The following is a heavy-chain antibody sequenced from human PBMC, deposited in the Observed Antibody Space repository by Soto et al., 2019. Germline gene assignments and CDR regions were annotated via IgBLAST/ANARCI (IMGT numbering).Heavy chain of an antibody. J-gene: IGHJ5*02. Sequence: SETLSLTCAVYGGSFSGYYWSWIRQPPGKGLEWIGEINHSGSTNYNPSLKSRVTISVDTSKNQFSLKLSSVTAADTAVYYCARGTPGYGSGSYRWFDPWGQGTLVTVSS. CDR1: GGSFSGYY. CDR2: INHSGST. D-gene: IGHD3-10*01. CDR3: ARGTPGYGSGSYRWFDP. V-gene: IGHV4-34*01.